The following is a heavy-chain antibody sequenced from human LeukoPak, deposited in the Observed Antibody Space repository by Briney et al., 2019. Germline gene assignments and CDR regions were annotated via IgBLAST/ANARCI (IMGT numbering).Heavy chain of an antibody. Sequence: SETLSLTCTVSGGSISSYYWSWIRQPAGKGLEWIGRIYTSGSTNCNPSLKSRVTMSVDTSKNQFSLKLSSVTAADTAVYYCARKRYSSSWFSAFDIWGQGTMVTVSS. V-gene: IGHV4-4*07. J-gene: IGHJ3*02. D-gene: IGHD6-13*01. CDR1: GGSISSYY. CDR3: ARKRYSSSWFSAFDI. CDR2: IYTSGST.